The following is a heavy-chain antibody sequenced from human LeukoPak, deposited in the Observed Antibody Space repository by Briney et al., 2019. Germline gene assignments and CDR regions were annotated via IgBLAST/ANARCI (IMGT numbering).Heavy chain of an antibody. J-gene: IGHJ6*03. CDR1: GYTFTSNY. CDR2: ISPSGGST. Sequence: GASVKVSCKAFGYTFTSNYMHWVRQAPGQGPEWMGVISPSGGSTTYAQKFQGRATLTRDMSTSTVYMELSSLRSEDTAVYYCARDGGQENDDILTGFSYYYSMDVWGKGTTATVSS. CDR3: ARDGGQENDDILTGFSYYYSMDV. D-gene: IGHD3-9*01. V-gene: IGHV1-46*01.